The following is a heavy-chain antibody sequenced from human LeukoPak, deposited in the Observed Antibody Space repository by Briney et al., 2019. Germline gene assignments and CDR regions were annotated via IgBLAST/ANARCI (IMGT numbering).Heavy chain of an antibody. CDR2: MDPNSGDR. D-gene: IGHD3-9*01. V-gene: IGHV1-2*02. CDR3: VSHHCTTLTMGDY. CDR1: GYPFTGYY. Sequence: ASVKVSCKTSGYPFTGYYINWVRQASAQGLKWMGWMDPNSGDRSYSPLFPGRVTMTRDTSINTAYLEINNLTVDDTAIYYCVSHHCTTLTMGDYWGQGTLVTVPS. J-gene: IGHJ4*02.